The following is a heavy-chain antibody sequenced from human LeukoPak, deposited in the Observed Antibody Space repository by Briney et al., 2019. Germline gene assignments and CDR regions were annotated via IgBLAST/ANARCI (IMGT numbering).Heavy chain of an antibody. J-gene: IGHJ4*02. Sequence: TGGSLRLSCAASGFTFSSYGMHWVRQAPGKGLEWVAFIRYDGSNKYYADSVKGRFTISRDNSKNTLYLQMNSLRAEDTAVYYCAKDLGWNYFFDYWGQGTLVTVSS. V-gene: IGHV3-30*02. CDR2: IRYDGSNK. CDR1: GFTFSSYG. D-gene: IGHD1-7*01. CDR3: AKDLGWNYFFDY.